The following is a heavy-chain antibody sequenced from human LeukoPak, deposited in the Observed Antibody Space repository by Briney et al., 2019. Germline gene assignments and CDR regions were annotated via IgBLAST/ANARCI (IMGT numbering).Heavy chain of an antibody. Sequence: GGSLTLSCAASGFTFNYAWMSWVRQVPGKGLEWVGQTVSEIDGGTTDYATPVKGRFTISRDDSKSTLYLQMNSLKIEDTAVYYCTTDEDWNYARKDVWGQGATVIVSS. V-gene: IGHV3-15*04. D-gene: IGHD1-7*01. J-gene: IGHJ6*02. CDR1: GFTFNYAW. CDR2: TVSEIDGGTT. CDR3: TTDEDWNYARKDV.